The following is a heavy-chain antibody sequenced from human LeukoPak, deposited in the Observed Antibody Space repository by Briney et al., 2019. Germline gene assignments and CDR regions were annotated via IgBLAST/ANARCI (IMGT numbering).Heavy chain of an antibody. CDR1: GGSISSSNYY. D-gene: IGHD3-22*01. Sequence: SETLSLTCTVSGGSISSSNYYWGWIRQPPGEGLEWIGSIYYSGSTYYKLSLKSRVTISVDTSKNQFSLKLSSVTAADTAVYYCARNWFYNDSRGNHPLYYFDYWGQGTLVTVSS. CDR3: ARNWFYNDSRGNHPLYYFDY. CDR2: IYYSGST. V-gene: IGHV4-39*01. J-gene: IGHJ4*02.